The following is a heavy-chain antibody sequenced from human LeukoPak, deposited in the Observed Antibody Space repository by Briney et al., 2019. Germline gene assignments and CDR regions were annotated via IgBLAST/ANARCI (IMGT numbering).Heavy chain of an antibody. Sequence: SVKVSCKASGGTFSSYAISWVRQAPGQGLEWMGRIIPIPGIANYAQKFQGRVTITADKSTSTAYMELSSLRSEDTAVYYCARDPAPYDSSGYYLDYWGQGTLVTVSS. D-gene: IGHD3-22*01. J-gene: IGHJ4*02. CDR3: ARDPAPYDSSGYYLDY. CDR2: IIPIPGIA. CDR1: GGTFSSYA. V-gene: IGHV1-69*04.